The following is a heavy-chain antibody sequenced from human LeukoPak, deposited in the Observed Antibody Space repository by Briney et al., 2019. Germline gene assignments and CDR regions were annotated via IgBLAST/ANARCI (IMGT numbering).Heavy chain of an antibody. CDR3: ARRGFGDSSSTSCYFPFDY. V-gene: IGHV5-51*01. CDR2: IYPGDSDT. D-gene: IGHD2-2*01. CDR1: GYSFTSYW. J-gene: IGHJ4*02. Sequence: GESLKISCKGSGYSFTSYWIGWVRQMPGKGLEWMGIIYPGDSDTRYSPSFQGQVTISADKSISTAYLQWSSLKASDTAMYYCARRGFGDSSSTSCYFPFDYWGQGTLVTVSS.